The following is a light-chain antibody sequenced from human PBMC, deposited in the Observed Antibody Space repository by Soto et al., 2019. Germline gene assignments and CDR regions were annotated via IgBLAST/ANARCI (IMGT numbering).Light chain of an antibody. CDR2: KAS. CDR1: QTIISW. V-gene: IGKV1-5*03. Sequence: IHSTNNLSGSVGARVTITCRPSQTIISWLAWYQQKPGKAPKLLIYKASTLKSGVPSRFSGSGSGTEFTLTVSSLQPGDFATYYCPHYKSYPWTSGQGTKVDIK. J-gene: IGKJ1*01. CDR3: PHYKSYPWT.